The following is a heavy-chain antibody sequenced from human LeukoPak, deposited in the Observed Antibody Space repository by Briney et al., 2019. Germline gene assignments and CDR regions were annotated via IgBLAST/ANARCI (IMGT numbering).Heavy chain of an antibody. CDR3: AASSGWYGLDY. J-gene: IGHJ4*02. CDR2: INSGGST. D-gene: IGHD6-19*01. Sequence: GGSLRLSCAASGFSVSSNYMNWVRQAPGKGLEWVSLINSGGSTYYAASVKGRFTISRDNSKNTLYLQLNSMRDEDTAVYYCAASSGWYGLDYWGQGTLVTVSS. V-gene: IGHV3-53*01. CDR1: GFSVSSNY.